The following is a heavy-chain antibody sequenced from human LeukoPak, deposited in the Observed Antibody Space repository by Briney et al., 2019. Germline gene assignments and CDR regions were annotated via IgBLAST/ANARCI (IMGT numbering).Heavy chain of an antibody. V-gene: IGHV3-53*01. D-gene: IGHD6-19*01. J-gene: IGHJ4*02. Sequence: PGGSLRLSCAASGFTVSSNYMSWVRQAPGKGLEWVSVMYSDGSAYYADSVKGRFTISRDNSKNRLFLQMNSLRAEDTAVYFWARTIAMTGIDYFDQWGQGTLVTVS. CDR3: ARTIAMTGIDYFDQ. CDR1: GFTVSSNY. CDR2: MYSDGSA.